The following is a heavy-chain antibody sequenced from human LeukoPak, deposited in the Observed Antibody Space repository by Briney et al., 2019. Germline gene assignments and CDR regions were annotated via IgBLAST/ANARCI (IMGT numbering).Heavy chain of an antibody. CDR1: GFTFSGYW. D-gene: IGHD6-13*01. V-gene: IGHV3-7*04. Sequence: GGPLRLSCAASGFTFSGYWMSWVRQAPGKGLEWVANIKQDGSEKYYVDSVKGRFTISRDNAKNSLFLQMNSLRAEDTAVYYCARDWQWQQLDGDAFDIWGQGTMVTVSS. CDR3: ARDWQWQQLDGDAFDI. CDR2: IKQDGSEK. J-gene: IGHJ3*02.